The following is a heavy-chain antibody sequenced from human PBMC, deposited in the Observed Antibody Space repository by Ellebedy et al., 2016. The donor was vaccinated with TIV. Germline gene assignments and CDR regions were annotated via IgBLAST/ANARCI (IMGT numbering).Heavy chain of an antibody. CDR2: IPSDGTKK. CDR3: AKWSTRYFGWFSCYFDY. Sequence: GESLKISCAASGFTFSTYALHWVRQAPGKGLEWVAFIPSDGTKKYYADSVKGRFTISRDDSKNTLYLQMDRLRPKDTAVYYGAKWSTRYFGWFSCYFDYWGQGTLVTVSS. J-gene: IGHJ4*02. D-gene: IGHD3-9*01. V-gene: IGHV3-30*02. CDR1: GFTFSTYA.